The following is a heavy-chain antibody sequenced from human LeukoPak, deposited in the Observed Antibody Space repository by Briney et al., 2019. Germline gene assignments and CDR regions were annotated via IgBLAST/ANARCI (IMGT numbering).Heavy chain of an antibody. D-gene: IGHD3-3*01. CDR1: GYTFTGYY. V-gene: IGHV1-2*04. CDR2: INPNSGGT. CDR3: ARGPSPTYYDFWSGYCYFDY. J-gene: IGHJ4*02. Sequence: AASVKVSCKASGYTFTGYYMHWVRQAPGQGLEWMGRINPNSGGTNYAQKFQGWVTMTRDTSISTAYMELSRLRSDDTAVYYCARGPSPTYYDFWSGYCYFDYWGQGTLVTVSS.